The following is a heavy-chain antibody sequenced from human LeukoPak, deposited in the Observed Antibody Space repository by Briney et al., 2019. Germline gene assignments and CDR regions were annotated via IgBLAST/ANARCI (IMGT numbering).Heavy chain of an antibody. Sequence: GGSLRLSCAASGFTFSSYWMHWVRQAPGKGLVWVSRIKSDGSSTNYADSVKGRFTISRDNAKNTLYLQMNSLRAEDTAVYFCTRSSSMWLDSWGQGTLVTVSS. J-gene: IGHJ4*02. CDR1: GFTFSSYW. CDR2: IKSDGSST. D-gene: IGHD6-13*01. CDR3: TRSSSMWLDS. V-gene: IGHV3-74*01.